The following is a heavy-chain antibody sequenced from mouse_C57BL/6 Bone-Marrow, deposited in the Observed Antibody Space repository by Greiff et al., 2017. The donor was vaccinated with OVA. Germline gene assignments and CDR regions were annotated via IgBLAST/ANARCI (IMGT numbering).Heavy chain of an antibody. CDR2: IRSKSSNYAT. CDR3: VRDQENYGSSSYWYFDV. Sequence: VQLQQSGGGLVQPKGSLKLSCAASGFTFNTYAMHWVRQAPGKGLEWVARIRSKSSNYATYYADSVKDRFTISRDDSQSMLYLQMNNLKTEDTAMYYCVRDQENYGSSSYWYFDVWGTGTTVTVSS. D-gene: IGHD1-1*01. V-gene: IGHV10-3*01. CDR1: GFTFNTYA. J-gene: IGHJ1*03.